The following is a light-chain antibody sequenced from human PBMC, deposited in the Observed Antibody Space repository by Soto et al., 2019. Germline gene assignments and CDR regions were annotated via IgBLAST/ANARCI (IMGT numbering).Light chain of an antibody. V-gene: IGKV1-13*02. CDR2: DVS. CDR1: QGIGSST. Sequence: AIQLTQSPSSLSASVGDRVTITCRASQGIGSSTFAWYQQKAGKAPTLLIYDVSNLQRGVPTRSSGSGSGTDFSLTISSLQPEDFATYYCQQFDTYPLTSGQGTRLDIK. CDR3: QQFDTYPLT. J-gene: IGKJ5*01.